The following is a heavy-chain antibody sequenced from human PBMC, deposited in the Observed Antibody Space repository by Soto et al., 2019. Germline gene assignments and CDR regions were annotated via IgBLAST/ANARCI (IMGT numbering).Heavy chain of an antibody. CDR3: AKEPSRTTRVFDY. CDR1: GFTFSSYA. V-gene: IGHV3-23*01. J-gene: IGHJ4*02. Sequence: GGSLRLSCAASGFTFSSYAMSWVRQAPGKGLEWVSAITGSGSSTYYADSVKGRFTLSRDNSKSTLYLQMNSLRAEDTAVYYCAKEPSRTTRVFDYWGQGTLVTVSS. D-gene: IGHD4-17*01. CDR2: ITGSGSST.